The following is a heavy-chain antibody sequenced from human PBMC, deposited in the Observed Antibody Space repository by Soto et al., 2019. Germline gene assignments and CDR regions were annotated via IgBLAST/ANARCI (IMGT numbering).Heavy chain of an antibody. CDR3: ARALWVEPELYYYGMDV. Sequence: SETLSLTCTVSGDSISSADYYWSWIRQTPGKGLEWIGHIFYSGTTYYNPSLKSRLTISVDTSKNHFSLRLTSVTAADTAVYYCARALWVEPELYYYGMDVWGQGTTVTVSS. D-gene: IGHD1-1*01. J-gene: IGHJ6*02. CDR2: IFYSGTT. V-gene: IGHV4-30-4*01. CDR1: GDSISSADYY.